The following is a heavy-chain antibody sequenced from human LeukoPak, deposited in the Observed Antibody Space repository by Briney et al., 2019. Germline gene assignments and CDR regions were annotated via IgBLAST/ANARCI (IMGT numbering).Heavy chain of an antibody. Sequence: ASVKISCKASGYTFTGYYMHWVRQAPGQGLEWMGWINPNSGGTNYAQKLQGRVTMTTDTSTSTAYMELRSLRSDDTAVYYCARTRACSSTSCWLFDYWGQGTLVTVSS. V-gene: IGHV1-2*02. CDR1: GYTFTGYY. CDR2: INPNSGGT. J-gene: IGHJ4*02. CDR3: ARTRACSSTSCWLFDY. D-gene: IGHD2-2*01.